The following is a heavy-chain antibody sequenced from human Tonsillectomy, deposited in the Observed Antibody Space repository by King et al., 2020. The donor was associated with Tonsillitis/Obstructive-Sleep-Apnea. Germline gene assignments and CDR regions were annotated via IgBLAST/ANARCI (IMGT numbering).Heavy chain of an antibody. J-gene: IGHJ6*03. CDR3: ARGEGTVTTSGYYYYYMDV. V-gene: IGHV4-34*01. CDR2: INHSGST. Sequence: VQLQQWGAGLLKPSETLSLTCAVYGGSFSGYYWSWIRQPPGKGLEWIGEINHSGSTNYNPSLKSRVTISVDTSKNQFSLKLSSVTAADTAVYYCARGEGTVTTSGYYYYYMDVWGKGTTVTVSS. D-gene: IGHD4-11*01. CDR1: GGSFSGYY.